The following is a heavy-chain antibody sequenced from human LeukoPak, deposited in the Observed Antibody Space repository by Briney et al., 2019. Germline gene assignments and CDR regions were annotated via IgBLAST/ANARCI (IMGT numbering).Heavy chain of an antibody. CDR1: GYTFTGYY. D-gene: IGHD2-15*01. Sequence: ASVKVSXKASGYTFTGYYIHWVRQAPGQGLEWMGRVNPNSGGTVYAQNFQGRVIMTRDTSISTAYMDLSRLTSDDTAVYYCAIPGYCSGGGCYSYRWGQGTLVTVSS. V-gene: IGHV1-2*06. CDR3: AIPGYCSGGGCYSYR. J-gene: IGHJ4*02. CDR2: VNPNSGGT.